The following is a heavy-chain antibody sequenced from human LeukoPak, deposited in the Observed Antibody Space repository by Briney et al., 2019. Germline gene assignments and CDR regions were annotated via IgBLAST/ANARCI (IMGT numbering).Heavy chain of an antibody. J-gene: IGHJ4*02. D-gene: IGHD2-21*02. CDR3: ARDAPRDAEAFLDY. CDR1: GLTVSNNC. V-gene: IGHV3-66*01. CDR2: IFTDDTT. Sequence: GGSLRLSCAASGLTVSNNCMNWDRQAPGKGLEWVSSIFTDDTTYYGDSVKGRFTISRDNSRNTLYLQMNSLRAEDTAVYYCARDAPRDAEAFLDYWGQGTLVTVSS.